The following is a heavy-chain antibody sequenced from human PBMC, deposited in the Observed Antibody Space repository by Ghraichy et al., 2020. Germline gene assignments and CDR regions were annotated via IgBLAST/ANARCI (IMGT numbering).Heavy chain of an antibody. J-gene: IGHJ4*02. CDR3: AKLSRSANSYGYGYYFDY. Sequence: GGSLRLSCAASRFTFSSYDMHWVRQAPGKGLEWVAVISYDGSNKYYADSVKGRFTISRDNSKNTLYLQMNSLRSEDTALYYCAKLSRSANSYGYGYYFDYWGQGALVTVSS. D-gene: IGHD5-18*01. CDR1: RFTFSSYD. V-gene: IGHV3-30*18. CDR2: ISYDGSNK.